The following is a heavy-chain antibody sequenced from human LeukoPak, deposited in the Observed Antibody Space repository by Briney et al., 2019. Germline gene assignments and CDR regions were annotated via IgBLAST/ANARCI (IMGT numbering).Heavy chain of an antibody. Sequence: PSETLSLTCTVSGGSISTSSYYWGWIRQPPGKGLEWIGSIYYSGSTYYNPSLKSRVTISVDTSKNQFSLKLSSVTAADTAVYYCAKPLTPSIAAAWGVWGQGTLVTVSS. V-gene: IGHV4-39*07. CDR2: IYYSGST. CDR3: AKPLTPSIAAAWGV. J-gene: IGHJ4*02. CDR1: GGSISTSSYY. D-gene: IGHD6-13*01.